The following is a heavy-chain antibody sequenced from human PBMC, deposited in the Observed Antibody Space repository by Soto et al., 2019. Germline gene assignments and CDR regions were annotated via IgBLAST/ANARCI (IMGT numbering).Heavy chain of an antibody. J-gene: IGHJ4*02. Sequence: GGSLRLSCAASGFTFSSYAMSWVRQAPGKGLEWVSAISGGGGITYFADSVKGRFTISRDNSKNTLYLQMNSLRAEDTAVYYCAKHGRSFRELAHFGYWGQGTLVTVSS. CDR1: GFTFSSYA. V-gene: IGHV3-23*01. D-gene: IGHD1-26*01. CDR3: AKHGRSFRELAHFGY. CDR2: ISGGGGIT.